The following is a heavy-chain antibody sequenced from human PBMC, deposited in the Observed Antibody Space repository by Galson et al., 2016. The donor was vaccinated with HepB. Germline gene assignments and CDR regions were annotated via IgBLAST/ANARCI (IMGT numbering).Heavy chain of an antibody. CDR2: IFSSGTK. CDR3: VELYSMLV. J-gene: IGHJ6*02. D-gene: IGHD2/OR15-2a*01. V-gene: IGHV3-53*01. CDR1: GFSVSGTY. Sequence: SLRLSCAVSGFSVSGTYWSWVRQAPGKGLEWVSQIFSSGTKYYADSVKGRFSTSRDNSKNTLSLQMDSLRVEDTAVDYCVELYSMLVWGQGTTVTVS.